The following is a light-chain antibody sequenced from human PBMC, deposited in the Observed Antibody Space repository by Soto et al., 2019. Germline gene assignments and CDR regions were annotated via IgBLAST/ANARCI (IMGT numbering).Light chain of an antibody. CDR3: CSYAGSYTFVV. V-gene: IGLV2-11*01. CDR2: DVS. Sequence: QSALTQPRSVSGSPGQSVTISCTGTSSDVGIYNYVSWYQHHPGKAPKLMIYDVSKRPSGVPDRFSGSKSGNTASLTISGLQAEDEADYYCCSYAGSYTFVVFGGGTQLTVL. CDR1: SSDVGIYNY. J-gene: IGLJ7*01.